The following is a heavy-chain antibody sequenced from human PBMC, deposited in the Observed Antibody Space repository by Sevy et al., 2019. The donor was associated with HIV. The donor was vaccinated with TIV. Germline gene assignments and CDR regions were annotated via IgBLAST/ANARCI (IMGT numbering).Heavy chain of an antibody. CDR1: GGSISSSSYY. V-gene: IGHV4-39*01. Sequence: SETLSLTCTVSGGSISSSSYYWGWIRQPPGKGLDWIGSLYSTGSTSYNPSLRSRATVSADTSKNQFSLKLDSVTAADTAVYYCATPRASGWSAGTGGYFDLWGRGTLVTVSS. CDR3: ATPRASGWSAGTGGYFDL. D-gene: IGHD6-19*01. CDR2: LYSTGST. J-gene: IGHJ2*01.